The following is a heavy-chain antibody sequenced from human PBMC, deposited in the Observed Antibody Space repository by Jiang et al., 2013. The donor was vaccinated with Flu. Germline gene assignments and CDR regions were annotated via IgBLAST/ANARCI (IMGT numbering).Heavy chain of an antibody. CDR3: ARGNQWLADH. D-gene: IGHD6-19*01. CDR1: GNTLTGYY. J-gene: IGHJ5*02. Sequence: VQLVESGAEVKKAGASVKVSCKASGNTLTGYYMHWVRQAPGQGLEWMGWINANSGGKEYAQKFQGRVTMTRDTSIDTASMELRRLRYDDTAMYYCARGNQWLADHWGQGTLVTVSS. V-gene: IGHV1-2*02. CDR2: INANSGGK.